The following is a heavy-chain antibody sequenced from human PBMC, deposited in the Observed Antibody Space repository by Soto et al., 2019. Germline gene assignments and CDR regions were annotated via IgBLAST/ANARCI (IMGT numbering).Heavy chain of an antibody. J-gene: IGHJ4*02. D-gene: IGHD2-8*01. CDR3: ARLCPDPFVLMVYARGVFDY. CDR1: GGSFSGYY. Sequence: SATLSLTCAVYGGSFSGYYLSFILHPPVNGLEWIGEINHSGSTNYNPSLKSRVTISVDTSKNQFSLKLSSVTAADTAMYYCARLCPDPFVLMVYARGVFDYWGRGTLVTVSS. CDR2: INHSGST. V-gene: IGHV4-34*01.